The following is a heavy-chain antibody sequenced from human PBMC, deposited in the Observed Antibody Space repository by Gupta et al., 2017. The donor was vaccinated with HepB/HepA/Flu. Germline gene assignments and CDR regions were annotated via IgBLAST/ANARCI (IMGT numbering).Heavy chain of an antibody. Sequence: VQLVESGGGVVQSGRSLRLSCAASGLNFNNYVMQWVRQAPGKGLEWVAVISNDGTNHHYADSVKGRFTVSRDNSNNTLFLQVSGLRLEDTAVYYCARGRSRGRGGSYFDYYGMDVWGQGTTVTVSS. CDR3: ARGRSRGRGGSYFDYYGMDV. D-gene: IGHD3-10*01. J-gene: IGHJ6*02. CDR2: ISNDGTNH. CDR1: GLNFNNYV. V-gene: IGHV3-30-3*01.